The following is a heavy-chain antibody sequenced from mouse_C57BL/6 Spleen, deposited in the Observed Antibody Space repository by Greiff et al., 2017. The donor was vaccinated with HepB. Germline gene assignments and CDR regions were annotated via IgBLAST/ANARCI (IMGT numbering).Heavy chain of an antibody. Sequence: EVQLQESGGDLVKPGGSLKLSCAASGFTFSSYGMSWVRQTPDKRLEWVATISSGGSYTYYPDSVKGRFTISRDNAKNTLYLQMSSLKSEDTAMYYCARQEGYGSEFDYWGQGTTLTVSS. J-gene: IGHJ2*01. D-gene: IGHD1-1*01. CDR2: ISSGGSYT. V-gene: IGHV5-6*01. CDR3: ARQEGYGSEFDY. CDR1: GFTFSSYG.